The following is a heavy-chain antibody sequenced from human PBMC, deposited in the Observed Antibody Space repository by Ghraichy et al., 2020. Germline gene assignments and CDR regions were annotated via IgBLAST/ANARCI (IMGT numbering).Heavy chain of an antibody. CDR1: GFTFSNYA. CDR3: AKGNTVGALYYFDY. D-gene: IGHD1-26*01. J-gene: IGHJ4*02. V-gene: IGHV3-23*01. CDR2: ISASDDTT. Sequence: GGSLRLSCAASGFTFSNYAMSWVRQAPGKGLEWVSTISASDDTTYHADSVKGRFTFSRDKSKNTLYLQMNSLTAVDTAVYYCAKGNTVGALYYFDYWGQGTLVTVSS.